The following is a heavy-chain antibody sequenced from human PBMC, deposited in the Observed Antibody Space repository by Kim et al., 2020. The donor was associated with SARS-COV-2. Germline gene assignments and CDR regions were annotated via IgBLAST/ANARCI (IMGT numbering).Heavy chain of an antibody. Sequence: GGSLRLSCAASGFMFSAYYMKWIRQTPGKGLEWGSYISSSGDSVYYADSVKGRFTISRDNAKNSLYLQMNSLRDDDTAGYYCARIYDGGDYWGQGTLVT. V-gene: IGHV3-11*01. CDR2: ISSSGDSV. CDR3: ARIYDGGDY. D-gene: IGHD5-12*01. J-gene: IGHJ4*02. CDR1: GFMFSAYY.